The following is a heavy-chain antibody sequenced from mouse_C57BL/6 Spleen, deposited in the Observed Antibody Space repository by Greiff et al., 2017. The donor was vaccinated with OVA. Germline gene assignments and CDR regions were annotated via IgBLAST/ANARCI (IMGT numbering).Heavy chain of an antibody. CDR1: GFTFSSYA. CDR3: ARGGGYYDAMDY. V-gene: IGHV5-4*03. J-gene: IGHJ4*01. D-gene: IGHD2-2*01. CDR2: ISDGGSYT. Sequence: EVKLMESGGGLVKPGGSLKLSCAASGFTFSSYAMSWVRQTPEKRLEWVANISDGGSYTYYPDNVKGRFTISRDNAKNNLYLQMSHLKSEDTAMYYCARGGGYYDAMDYWGQGTSVTVSS.